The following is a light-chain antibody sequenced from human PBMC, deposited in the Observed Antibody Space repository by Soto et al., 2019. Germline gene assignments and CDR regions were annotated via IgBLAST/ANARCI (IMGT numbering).Light chain of an antibody. CDR2: KAS. V-gene: IGKV1-5*03. CDR3: QQYNDYSWT. Sequence: DIQMTQSPSTLSASVGDRVTITCRASQSISTWLDWYQQKPGKAPNLLIYKASTLESGVPSRFSGSGSGTEFTLTISSLQPDDFATYNCQQYNDYSWTVGQGTKVEIK. CDR1: QSISTW. J-gene: IGKJ1*01.